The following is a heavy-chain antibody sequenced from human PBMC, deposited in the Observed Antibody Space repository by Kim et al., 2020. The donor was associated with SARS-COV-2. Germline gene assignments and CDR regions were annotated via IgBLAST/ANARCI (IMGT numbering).Heavy chain of an antibody. CDR2: IKSKTDGGTT. V-gene: IGHV3-15*01. D-gene: IGHD3-9*01. Sequence: GGSLRLSCAASGFTFSNAWMSWVRQAPGKGLEWVGRIKSKTDGGTTDYAAPVKGRFTISRDDSKNTLYLQMNSLKTEDTAVYYCTTTPTNYDILTGYWEYGMDVWGQGTTVTVSS. CDR3: TTTPTNYDILTGYWEYGMDV. J-gene: IGHJ6*02. CDR1: GFTFSNAW.